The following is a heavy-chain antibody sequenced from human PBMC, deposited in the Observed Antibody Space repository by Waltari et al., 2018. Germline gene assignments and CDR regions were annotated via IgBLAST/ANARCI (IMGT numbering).Heavy chain of an antibody. Sequence: QVQLVQSGSEVKNPGASVKVSCKASGSSFTSYGISWVRQAPGQGLEWMGWTSAHNDDTNYVQRFQGRLTMTTDTSTNTAYMELRSLTSDDTAVYFCARDYYSDYVFDYWGQGTLVIVSS. V-gene: IGHV1-18*01. CDR3: ARDYYSDYVFDY. CDR2: TSAHNDDT. J-gene: IGHJ4*02. CDR1: GSSFTSYG. D-gene: IGHD4-17*01.